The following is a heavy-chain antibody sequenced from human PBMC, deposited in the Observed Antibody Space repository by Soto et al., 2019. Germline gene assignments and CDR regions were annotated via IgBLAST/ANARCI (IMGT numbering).Heavy chain of an antibody. CDR2: IYYSGST. J-gene: IGHJ4*02. V-gene: IGHV4-39*01. D-gene: IGHD3-3*01. Sequence: SETLSLTCTVSGGSISSSSYYWGWIRQPPGKGLEWIGSIYYSGSTYYNPSLKSRVTISVDTSKNQFSLKLSSVTAADTAVYYCASRLTIFGVAINRRPPFDYWGQGTLVTVSS. CDR3: ASRLTIFGVAINRRPPFDY. CDR1: GGSISSSSYY.